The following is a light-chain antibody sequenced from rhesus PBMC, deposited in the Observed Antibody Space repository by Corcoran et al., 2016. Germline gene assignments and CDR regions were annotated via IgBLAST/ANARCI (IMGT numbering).Light chain of an antibody. CDR2: RVS. Sequence: DIVMTQTPPSLPVTPGEPASIPCRSSQSLLHTDGRTYLYWYLQKPGQPPRFLIYRVSHRFSGVPDRFSGSGSGTDVTLKISRVKAEDGGVYYYMQALQAPYSFGQGTKVEIK. CDR1: QSLLHTDGRTY. J-gene: IGKJ2*01. CDR3: MQALQAPYS. V-gene: IGKV2-73*01.